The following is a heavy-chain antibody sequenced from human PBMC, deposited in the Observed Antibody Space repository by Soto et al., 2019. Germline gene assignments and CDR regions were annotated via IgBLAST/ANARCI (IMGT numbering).Heavy chain of an antibody. CDR3: ATYTAFAKYYFDY. V-gene: IGHV4-30-2*01. CDR1: GVSITTNGYS. CDR2: IYPSGTI. D-gene: IGHD3-16*01. J-gene: IGHJ4*02. Sequence: PSETLSLTCAVSGVSITTNGYSWSWIRQPPGKGLEWIGYIYPSGTIFYNPSLNSRVTISADTSNNQISLKLTSVTAADTAVYFCATYTAFAKYYFDYWGRGTLVTVSS.